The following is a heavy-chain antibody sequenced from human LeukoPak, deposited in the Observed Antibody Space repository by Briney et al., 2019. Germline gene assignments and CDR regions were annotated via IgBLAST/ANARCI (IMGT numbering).Heavy chain of an antibody. V-gene: IGHV3-11*01. J-gene: IGHJ5*02. D-gene: IGHD2-2*01. CDR3: AKDIKYQLLGGRLDP. CDR2: ISSSGSTI. Sequence: GGSLRLSCAASGFTFSDYYMSWIRQAPGKGLEWVSYISSSGSTIYYADSVKGRFTISRDNAKNSLYLQMNSLRAEDTAVYYCAKDIKYQLLGGRLDPWGQGTLVTVSS. CDR1: GFTFSDYY.